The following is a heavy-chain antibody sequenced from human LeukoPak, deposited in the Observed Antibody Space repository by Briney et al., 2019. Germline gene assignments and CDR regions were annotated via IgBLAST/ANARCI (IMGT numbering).Heavy chain of an antibody. CDR2: ISAYNGNT. D-gene: IGHD3-16*02. CDR1: GYTFTSYG. CDR3: ARDYDYVWGSYRHTGYY. Sequence: APVKVSCKAAGYTFTSYGITWVRQAPGQGLEWMGWISAYNGNTNYAQKLQGRVTMTTDTSTSTAYMELRSLRSDDTAVYYCARDYDYVWGSYRHTGYYWGQGTLVTVSS. J-gene: IGHJ4*02. V-gene: IGHV1-18*01.